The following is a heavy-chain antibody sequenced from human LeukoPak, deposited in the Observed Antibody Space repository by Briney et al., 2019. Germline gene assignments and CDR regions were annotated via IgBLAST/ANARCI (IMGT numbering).Heavy chain of an antibody. CDR2: ISSSSSYI. J-gene: IGHJ4*02. Sequence: GGSLRLSCAASGFTFSSYSMNWVRQAPGKGLEWVSSISSSSSYIYYADSVKGRFTISRDNAKNSLYLQMNSLRAEDTAVYYCAREVPALGFDYWAREPWSPSPQ. V-gene: IGHV3-21*01. D-gene: IGHD2-2*01. CDR3: AREVPALGFDY. CDR1: GFTFSSYS.